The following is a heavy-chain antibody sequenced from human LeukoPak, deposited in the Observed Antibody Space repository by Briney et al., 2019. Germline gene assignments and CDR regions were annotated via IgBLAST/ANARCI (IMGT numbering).Heavy chain of an antibody. V-gene: IGHV4-38-2*02. D-gene: IGHD4-17*01. CDR2: IYHSGST. CDR3: ARGRTDDYGDYNYYYYYLDV. Sequence: SETLSLTCTVSGYSISSGYYWGWIRQPPGKGLEWIGSIYHSGSTYFNPSLKSRVTISVDTSRNQFSLKLSSVTAADTAVYYCARGRTDDYGDYNYYYYYLDVWGKGTTVTISS. J-gene: IGHJ6*03. CDR1: GYSISSGYY.